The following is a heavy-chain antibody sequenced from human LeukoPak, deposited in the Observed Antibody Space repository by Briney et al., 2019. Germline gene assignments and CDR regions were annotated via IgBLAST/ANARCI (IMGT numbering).Heavy chain of an antibody. D-gene: IGHD2-2*03. Sequence: KPSETLSLTCTVSGGSISTSNYYWGWIRQPPGKGLEWIGEIFHSGSTKYNPSLKSRVSISVDKSKNQFSLRLNSVTTADTAVYYCARDGYERGDDTDYMDVWGKGTTVTVSS. J-gene: IGHJ6*03. CDR1: GGSISTSNYY. CDR2: IFHSGST. V-gene: IGHV4-39*07. CDR3: ARDGYERGDDTDYMDV.